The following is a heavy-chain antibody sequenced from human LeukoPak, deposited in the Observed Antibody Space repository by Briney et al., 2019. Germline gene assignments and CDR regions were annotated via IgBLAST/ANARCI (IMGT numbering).Heavy chain of an antibody. J-gene: IGHJ3*02. CDR3: ARAPRRTYYDFWSGFRDAFDI. CDR2: IYYSGST. Sequence: PSETLSLTCTVSGGSISSSSYYWGWIRQPPGKGLEWIGSIYYSGSTYYNPSLKSRVTISVDTSKNQFSLKLSSVTAADTAVYYCARAPRRTYYDFWSGFRDAFDIWGQGTMVTVSS. V-gene: IGHV4-39*07. D-gene: IGHD3-3*01. CDR1: GGSISSSSYY.